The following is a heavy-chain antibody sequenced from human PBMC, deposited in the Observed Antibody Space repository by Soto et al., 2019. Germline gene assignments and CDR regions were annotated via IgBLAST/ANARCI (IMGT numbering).Heavy chain of an antibody. CDR1: GFTFDDYA. D-gene: IGHD3-3*01. Sequence: EVQLVESGGGLEQPGRSLRLSCAASGFTFDDYAMHWVRQAPGKGLEWVSGISWNSGRIGYADSVKGRFTISRDNAKNCLYLQMKSLRAEDTALYYCAKGALRCLDTDSLDYYMDVWGKGTTVTVSS. J-gene: IGHJ6*03. CDR2: ISWNSGRI. CDR3: AKGALRCLDTDSLDYYMDV. V-gene: IGHV3-9*01.